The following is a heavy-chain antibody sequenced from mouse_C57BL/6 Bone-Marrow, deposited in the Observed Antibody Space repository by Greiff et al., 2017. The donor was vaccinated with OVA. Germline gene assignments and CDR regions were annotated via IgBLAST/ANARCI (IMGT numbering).Heavy chain of an antibody. CDR1: GFTFSSYG. D-gene: IGHD2-4*01. CDR3: ARLIYYDYDKGGGD. J-gene: IGHJ2*01. V-gene: IGHV5-6*01. CDR2: ISSGGSYN. Sequence: EVKLVESGGDLVKPGGSLKLSCAASGFTFSSYGMSWVRQTPDKRLEWVATISSGGSYNYYPDSVKGRFTISRDNTKNTLYLQMSSLKSEDTAMYYCARLIYYDYDKGGGDWGQGTTLTVSS.